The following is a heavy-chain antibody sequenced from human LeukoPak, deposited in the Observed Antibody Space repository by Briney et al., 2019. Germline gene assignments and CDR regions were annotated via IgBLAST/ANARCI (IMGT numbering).Heavy chain of an antibody. J-gene: IGHJ4*02. CDR2: IYYSGST. CDR3: ARGVDTAMVPSFDY. D-gene: IGHD5-18*01. V-gene: IGHV4-59*01. Sequence: SETLSLTCTVSGGSISSYYWSWSRQPPGKGLEWIWYIYYSGSTNYNPSLKSRVTISVYTSKNQFSLKLSSVTAADTAVYYCARGVDTAMVPSFDYWGQGTLVTVSS. CDR1: GGSISSYY.